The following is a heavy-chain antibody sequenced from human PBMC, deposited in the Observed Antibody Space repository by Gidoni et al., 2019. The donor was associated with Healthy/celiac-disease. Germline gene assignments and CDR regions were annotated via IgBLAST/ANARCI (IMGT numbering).Heavy chain of an antibody. CDR2: ISYDGSNK. CDR3: AKVGWNYAFDI. D-gene: IGHD1-7*01. J-gene: IGHJ3*02. V-gene: IGHV3-30*18. Sequence: QVQLVESGGGVVQPGRSLRLSCAASGFTFSSYGMHWVRQAPGKGLAWVAVISYDGSNKYYADSVKGRFTISRDNSKNTLYLQMNSLRAEDTAVYYCAKVGWNYAFDIWGQGTMVTVSS. CDR1: GFTFSSYG.